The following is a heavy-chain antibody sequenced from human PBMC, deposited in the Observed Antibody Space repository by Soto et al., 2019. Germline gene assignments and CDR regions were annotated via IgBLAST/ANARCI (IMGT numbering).Heavy chain of an antibody. V-gene: IGHV3-49*03. CDR3: TREWGYCSGGSCYTPGY. D-gene: IGHD2-15*01. CDR1: GFTFGDYA. CDR2: IRSKAYGGTT. J-gene: IGHJ4*02. Sequence: GGSLRLSCTASGFTFGDYAMSWFRQAPGKGLEWVGFIRSKAYGGTTEYAASVKGRFTISRDDSKSIAYLQMNSLKTEDTAVYYCTREWGYCSGGSCYTPGYWGQGTLVTVSS.